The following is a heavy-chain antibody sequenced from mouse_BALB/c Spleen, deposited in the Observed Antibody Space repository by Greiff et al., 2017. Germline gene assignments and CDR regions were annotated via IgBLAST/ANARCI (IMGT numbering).Heavy chain of an antibody. Sequence: QVQLQQSGPELVKPGASVKMSCKASGYTFTSYYIHWVKQRPGQGLEWIGWIYPGDGSTKYNEKFKGKTTLTADKSSSTAYMLLSSLTSEDSAIYFCARGYYGDFDYWGQGTTLTVSS. V-gene: IGHV1S56*01. CDR1: GYTFTSYY. CDR3: ARGYYGDFDY. D-gene: IGHD2-13*01. J-gene: IGHJ2*01. CDR2: IYPGDGST.